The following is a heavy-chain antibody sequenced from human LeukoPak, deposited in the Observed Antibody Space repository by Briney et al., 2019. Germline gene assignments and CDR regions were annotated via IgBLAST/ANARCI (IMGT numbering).Heavy chain of an antibody. D-gene: IGHD1-26*01. V-gene: IGHV3-33*01. CDR3: ARDRQEQHQVGSGNHLDNWFDS. J-gene: IGHJ5*01. Sequence: PGGSLRLSCAASGFIFSTYGFHWVRQAPGKGLEWVAAIFYDGSNKFYTDSVKGRFTISRDNSKNTLYLQMNSLRAEDTAVYYCARDRQEQHQVGSGNHLDNWFDSWGQGTLVTVSS. CDR1: GFIFSTYG. CDR2: IFYDGSNK.